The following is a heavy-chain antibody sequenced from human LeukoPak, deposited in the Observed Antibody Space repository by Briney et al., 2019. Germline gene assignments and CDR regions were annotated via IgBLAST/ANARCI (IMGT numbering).Heavy chain of an antibody. J-gene: IGHJ5*02. CDR2: IYTSGST. CDR3: ARERFVELVWFDP. CDR1: GGSISSGSYY. D-gene: IGHD3-10*01. Sequence: PSQTLSLTCTVSGGSISSGSYYWSWIRQPAGKGLEWIGRIYTSGSTNYNPSLKSRVTISVDTSKNQFSLKLSSVTAADTAVYYCARERFVELVWFDPWGQGTLVTVSS. V-gene: IGHV4-61*02.